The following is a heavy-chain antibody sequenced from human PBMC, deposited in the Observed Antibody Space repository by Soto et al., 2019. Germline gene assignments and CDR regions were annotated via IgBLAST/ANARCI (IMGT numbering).Heavy chain of an antibody. Sequence: PSETLSLTCTVSGGSISSGGHYWSWIRQHPGKGLEWIGYIYYSGTTYYNPSLNSRLTISVDTSKNQFSLKLTSVTAADTAVYYCAREYSGYDKKRFDPWGQGTLVTVS. CDR2: IYYSGTT. V-gene: IGHV4-31*03. J-gene: IGHJ5*02. CDR3: AREYSGYDKKRFDP. CDR1: GGSISSGGHY. D-gene: IGHD5-12*01.